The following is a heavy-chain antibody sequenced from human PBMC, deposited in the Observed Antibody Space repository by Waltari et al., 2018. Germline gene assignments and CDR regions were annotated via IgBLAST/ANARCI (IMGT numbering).Heavy chain of an antibody. CDR3: ATLIGGELPFDY. CDR1: GFTFSSYS. CDR2: ISSSSSTR. J-gene: IGHJ4*02. V-gene: IGHV3-48*04. D-gene: IGHD1-26*01. Sequence: EVQLVESGGGLVQPGGSLRLSCAASGFTFSSYSMNWVRQAPGKGLEWVSYISSSSSTRYYADSVKGRFTISRDNAKNSLYLQMNSLRAEDTAVYYCATLIGGELPFDYWGQGTLVTVSS.